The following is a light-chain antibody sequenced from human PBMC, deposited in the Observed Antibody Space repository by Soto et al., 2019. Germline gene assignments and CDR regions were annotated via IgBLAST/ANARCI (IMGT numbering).Light chain of an antibody. V-gene: IGKV3-20*01. CDR1: QSVSSSY. Sequence: EIVLTQSPGTLSLSPGERAILSCRASQSVSSSYLAWYQQKPGQAPRLLISGVSIRATGIPDRFSGSGSGTDFILTISRLEPEDFAVYYCQQYGSSLPYTYGQGTKVEIK. CDR3: QQYGSSLPYT. CDR2: GVS. J-gene: IGKJ2*01.